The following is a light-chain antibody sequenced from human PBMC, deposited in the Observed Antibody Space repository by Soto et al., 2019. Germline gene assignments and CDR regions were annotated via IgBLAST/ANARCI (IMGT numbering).Light chain of an antibody. CDR1: SSDVGGYNY. CDR2: DVN. Sequence: QSALTQPPSASGSPGQSVTISCTGTSSDVGGYNYVSWYQQHPGKVPKLMVYDVNKRPSGVSDRFSGSKSGNTASLTVAGHHAEDEADYYCTTYAGGNNVFGTGTKLTVL. V-gene: IGLV2-8*01. CDR3: TTYAGGNNV. J-gene: IGLJ1*01.